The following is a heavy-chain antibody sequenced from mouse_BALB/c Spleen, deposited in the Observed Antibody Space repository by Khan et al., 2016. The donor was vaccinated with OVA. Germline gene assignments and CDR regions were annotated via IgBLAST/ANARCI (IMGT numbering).Heavy chain of an antibody. J-gene: IGHJ3*01. D-gene: IGHD2-1*01. V-gene: IGHV5-9*03. Sequence: EVELVESGGGLVKPGGSLKLSCAASGFTFSSFSMSWVRQTPEKRLEWVATISSGGDNTSYPDSVKGRFTISRATVKNNLYLQMNSLRSEDTALYDCARSNYGTFAYWGQGTLVTVSA. CDR2: ISSGGDNT. CDR3: ARSNYGTFAY. CDR1: GFTFSSFS.